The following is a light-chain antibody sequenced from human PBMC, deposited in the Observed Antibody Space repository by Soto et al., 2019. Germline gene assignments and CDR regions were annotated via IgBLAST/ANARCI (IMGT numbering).Light chain of an antibody. V-gene: IGLV3-25*03. CDR2: KDN. CDR3: QSADNSGTYVV. J-gene: IGLJ2*01. CDR1: ALPKQY. Sequence: SYELTQAPSVSVPPGQTARITCSGDALPKQYAYWYQQRPGQAPILVIYKDNERPSGIPERFSGSSSGTTVTLTISGVQAEDEADYYCQSADNSGTYVVFGGGTKLTVI.